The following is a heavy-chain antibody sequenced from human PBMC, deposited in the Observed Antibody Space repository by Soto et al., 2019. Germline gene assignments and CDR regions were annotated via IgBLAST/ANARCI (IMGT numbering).Heavy chain of an antibody. J-gene: IGHJ4*02. Sequence: SETLSLTCTVSGGSISSSSFYWGWIRQPPGKGLEWIGNIYYSGSTYDNPSLKSRVTISVDTSKNQFSLKLRSVTAADTAVYYCARVNYFHSSGYFFDFWGQGTLVTVPQ. CDR2: IYYSGST. CDR1: GGSISSSSFY. V-gene: IGHV4-39*01. D-gene: IGHD3-22*01. CDR3: ARVNYFHSSGYFFDF.